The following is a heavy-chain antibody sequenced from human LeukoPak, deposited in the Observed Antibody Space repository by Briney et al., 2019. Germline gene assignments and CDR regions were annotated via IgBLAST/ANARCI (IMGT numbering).Heavy chain of an antibody. Sequence: GESLKISCKGSGYSFTSYWIGWVRQIPGKGLEWMGIIYPGDSDTRYSPSFQGQVTISADKSISTAYLQWSSLNASDTAMYYCARRFSSSWYAFDIWGQGTMVTVSS. J-gene: IGHJ3*02. V-gene: IGHV5-51*01. CDR2: IYPGDSDT. CDR3: ARRFSSSWYAFDI. D-gene: IGHD6-13*01. CDR1: GYSFTSYW.